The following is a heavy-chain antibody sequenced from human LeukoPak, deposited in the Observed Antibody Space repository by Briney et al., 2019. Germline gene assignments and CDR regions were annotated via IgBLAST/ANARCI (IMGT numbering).Heavy chain of an antibody. CDR3: ARPGVDP. V-gene: IGHV3-74*01. CDR1: GFTFSSFW. Sequence: KSGGSLRLSCAASGFTFSSFWMHWVRQAPGTGLVWVSRIGADGSGTSYADSVKGRFTISRDNAKNTVYLQMNSLRAEDTAVYFCARPGVDPWGQGTLVTVSS. CDR2: IGADGSGT. J-gene: IGHJ5*02.